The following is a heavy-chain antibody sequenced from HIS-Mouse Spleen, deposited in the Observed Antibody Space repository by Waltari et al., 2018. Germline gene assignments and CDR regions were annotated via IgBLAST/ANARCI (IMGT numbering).Heavy chain of an antibody. D-gene: IGHD3-9*01. Sequence: QVQLVQSGAEVKKPGASVKVSCKASGYTFTSYDINWVRQATGQGLEWMGWITPNSGNTGYDQKVQGRVTMTRNTSISTAYMGLSSLRSEDTAVYYCARPYYDILTGYSSPLYNWFDPWGQGTLVTVSS. CDR3: ARPYYDILTGYSSPLYNWFDP. V-gene: IGHV1-8*01. CDR1: GYTFTSYD. CDR2: ITPNSGNT. J-gene: IGHJ5*02.